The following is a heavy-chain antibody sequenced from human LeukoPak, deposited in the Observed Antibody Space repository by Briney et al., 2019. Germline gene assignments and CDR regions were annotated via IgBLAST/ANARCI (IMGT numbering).Heavy chain of an antibody. D-gene: IGHD3-10*01. Sequence: SETLSLTCTVSGGSISSYYWSWIRQPPGKGLEWIGYIYYSGSTNYNPSLKSRVTISADTSKNQFSLKLSSVTAADTAVYYCAAMVRGVITTSPFRYWGQGTLVTVSS. CDR3: AAMVRGVITTSPFRY. V-gene: IGHV4-59*01. CDR1: GGSISSYY. CDR2: IYYSGST. J-gene: IGHJ4*02.